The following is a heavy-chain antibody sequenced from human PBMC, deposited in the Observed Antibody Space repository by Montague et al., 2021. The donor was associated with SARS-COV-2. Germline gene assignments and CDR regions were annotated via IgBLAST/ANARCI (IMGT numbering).Heavy chain of an antibody. J-gene: IGHJ4*02. V-gene: IGHV3-21*01. CDR1: GFTFSSYS. CDR3: ARDDFRIAAAVFDY. D-gene: IGHD6-13*01. Sequence: SLRLSCAASGFTFSSYSMNWVRQAPGKGLEWVSSISSSSSYIYYADSVKGRFTIFRDNAKNSLYLQMNSLRAEDTAVYYCARDDFRIAAAVFDYWGQGTLVTVSS. CDR2: ISSSSSYI.